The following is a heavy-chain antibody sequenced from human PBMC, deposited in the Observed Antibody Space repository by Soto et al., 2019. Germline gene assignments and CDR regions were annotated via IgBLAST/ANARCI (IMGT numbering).Heavy chain of an antibody. V-gene: IGHV3-23*01. D-gene: IGHD6-13*01. Sequence: EVQLFESGGGLVQPGGSLRLSCAASGFTFSSHAMSWVRQTPGKGLEWVSAITNSGGSTYYADSVKGRFTISRDNSKNTLYLQMNSLGAEDTAVYYCAKRGIASGDPIDYWGQGTLVTVSS. J-gene: IGHJ4*02. CDR3: AKRGIASGDPIDY. CDR2: ITNSGGST. CDR1: GFTFSSHA.